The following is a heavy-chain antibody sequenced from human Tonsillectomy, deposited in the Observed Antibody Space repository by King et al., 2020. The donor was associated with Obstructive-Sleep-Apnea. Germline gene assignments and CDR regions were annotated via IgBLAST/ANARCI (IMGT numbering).Heavy chain of an antibody. V-gene: IGHV3-74*01. D-gene: IGHD6-13*01. CDR2: INSDGSST. CDR3: VRDLDKYSSSCGY. CDR1: GFTFRNYW. Sequence: VQLVESGGGLVQPGGSLRLSCAASGFTFRNYWMHWVRQPPGKGLVWVSRINSDGSSTNYADSVKGRFTISRDNAKNTLYLQMNSMRAEDTAVYYCVRDLDKYSSSCGYWGQGTLVTVSS. J-gene: IGHJ4*02.